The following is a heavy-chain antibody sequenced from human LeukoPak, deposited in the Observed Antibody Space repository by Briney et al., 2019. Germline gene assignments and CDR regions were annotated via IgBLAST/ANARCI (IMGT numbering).Heavy chain of an antibody. D-gene: IGHD1-26*01. CDR1: GGSLSSYY. J-gene: IGHJ4*02. CDR3: ARWNVGDEY. V-gene: IGHV4-59*12. CDR2: IYYSGNT. Sequence: SETLSLTCTVSGGSLSSYYWSWIRQPPGKGLEWIGYIYYSGNTNYNPPLKSRVTISVDTSKNQFSLKLGSVTAGDTVVYYCARWNVGDEYWGQGTLVTVSS.